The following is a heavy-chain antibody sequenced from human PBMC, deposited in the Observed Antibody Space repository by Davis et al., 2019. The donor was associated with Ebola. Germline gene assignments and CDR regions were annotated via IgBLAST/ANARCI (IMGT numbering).Heavy chain of an antibody. CDR2: IYYSGST. CDR1: GGSISSSSYYY. CDR3: ATSKSHHYDSSVYASQFYY. D-gene: IGHD3-22*01. Sequence: PSETLSLTCTVSGGSISSSSYYYWGWIRQPPGKGMEWIGSIYYSGSTYSNPSLKSRVTISVDTSKNQFSLKLSSVTAADTAVYYCATSKSHHYDSSVYASQFYYWGQGTLVTVSS. J-gene: IGHJ4*02. V-gene: IGHV4-39*01.